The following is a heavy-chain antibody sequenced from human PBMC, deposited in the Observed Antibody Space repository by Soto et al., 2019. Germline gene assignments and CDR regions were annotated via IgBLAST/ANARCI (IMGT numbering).Heavy chain of an antibody. CDR3: ARATYYYDSSGYYSLDY. D-gene: IGHD3-22*01. Sequence: SVKVSCKASGGTFSSYAISWVRQAPGQGLEWMGGIIPIFGTASYAQKFQGRVTITADESTSTAYMELSSLRSEDTAVYYCARATYYYDSSGYYSLDYWGQGTLVTVSS. V-gene: IGHV1-69*13. CDR1: GGTFSSYA. CDR2: IIPIFGTA. J-gene: IGHJ4*02.